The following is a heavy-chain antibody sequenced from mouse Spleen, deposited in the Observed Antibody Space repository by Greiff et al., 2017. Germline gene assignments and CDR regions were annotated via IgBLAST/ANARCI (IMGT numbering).Heavy chain of an antibody. J-gene: IGHJ2*01. V-gene: IGHV5-6-3*01. CDR2: INSNGGST. Sequence: EVMLVESGGGLVQPGGSLKLSCAASGFTFSSYGMSWVRQTPDKRLELVATINSNGGSTYYPDSVKGRFTISRDNAKNTLYLQMSSLKSEDTAMYYCASADYDGYYFDYWGQGTTLTVSS. CDR1: GFTFSSYG. D-gene: IGHD2-4*01. CDR3: ASADYDGYYFDY.